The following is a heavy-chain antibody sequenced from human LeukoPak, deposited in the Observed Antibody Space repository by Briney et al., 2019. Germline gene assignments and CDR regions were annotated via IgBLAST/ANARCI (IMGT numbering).Heavy chain of an antibody. V-gene: IGHV4-59*01. CDR3: ARDGTWSGYLDY. CDR2: IYYSGST. D-gene: IGHD3-3*01. CDR1: GGSISSYY. Sequence: KPSETLSLTCAVSGGSISSYYWSWIRQPPGKGLEWIGYIYYSGSTNYTPSLKGRVTISVDTSKNQFSLNLSSVTAADTAVYYCARDGTWSGYLDYWGQGTLVTVSS. J-gene: IGHJ4*02.